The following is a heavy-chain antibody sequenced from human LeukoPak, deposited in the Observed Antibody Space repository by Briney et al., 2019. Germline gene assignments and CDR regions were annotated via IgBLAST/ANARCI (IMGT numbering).Heavy chain of an antibody. CDR3: ARYNVDYGDCYFEY. Sequence: GGSLRLSCVASGFTFSSYAMHWVRQAPGQGLEWVAFISYDGSNKYYADSVKGRFTISRDNSEDTLYLQMNSLRPEDTAVYYCARYNVDYGDCYFEYWGQGTLVTVSS. D-gene: IGHD4-17*01. J-gene: IGHJ4*02. V-gene: IGHV3-30-3*01. CDR1: GFTFSSYA. CDR2: ISYDGSNK.